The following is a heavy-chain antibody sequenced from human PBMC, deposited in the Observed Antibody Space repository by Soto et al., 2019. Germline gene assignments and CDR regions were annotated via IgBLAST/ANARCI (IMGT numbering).Heavy chain of an antibody. J-gene: IGHJ6*02. Sequence: QVQLVQSGAEVKKPGSSVKVSCKASGGTFSSYAISWVRQAPGQGLEWMGGIIPIFGTANYAQKFQGRVTITADESTSKAYMGLSSLRSEDTAVYYCARVATKGYYYYGMDVWGQGTTVTVSS. CDR1: GGTFSSYA. V-gene: IGHV1-69*12. D-gene: IGHD5-12*01. CDR2: IIPIFGTA. CDR3: ARVATKGYYYYGMDV.